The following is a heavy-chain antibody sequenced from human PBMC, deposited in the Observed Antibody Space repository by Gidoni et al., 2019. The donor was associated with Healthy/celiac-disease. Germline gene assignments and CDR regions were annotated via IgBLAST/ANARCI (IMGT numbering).Heavy chain of an antibody. CDR3: ARDYRFLEWRQGEYYYYGMDV. V-gene: IGHV1-3*01. CDR2: INAGNGNT. D-gene: IGHD3-3*01. Sequence: QVQLVQSGAEVKKPGASVKVSCKASGYTFTSYAMHWVRQAPGQRLEWMGWINAGNGNTKYAQKFQGRVTITRDTSASTAYMELSSLRSEDTAVYYCARDYRFLEWRQGEYYYYGMDVWGQGTTVTVSS. J-gene: IGHJ6*02. CDR1: GYTFTSYA.